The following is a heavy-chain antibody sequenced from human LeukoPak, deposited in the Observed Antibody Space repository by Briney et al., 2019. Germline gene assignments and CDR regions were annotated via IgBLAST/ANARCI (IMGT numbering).Heavy chain of an antibody. CDR2: INIDGSST. J-gene: IGHJ4*02. Sequence: GGSLRLSCAASGFTFSNYWMHWVRQAPGKGLVWVSRINIDGSSTTNADSAKGRFTISRDNAKNTLYLQMNSLRAEDTAVYYCAKGGKFVQDYWGQGTLVTVSS. D-gene: IGHD1-26*01. V-gene: IGHV3-74*03. CDR1: GFTFSNYW. CDR3: AKGGKFVQDY.